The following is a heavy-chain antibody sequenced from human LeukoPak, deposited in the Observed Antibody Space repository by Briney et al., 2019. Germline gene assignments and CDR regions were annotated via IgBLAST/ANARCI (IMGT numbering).Heavy chain of an antibody. CDR1: GYTFTGYY. Sequence: ASVKVSCKASGYTFTGYYMHWVRQAPGQGLEWMGWINPNSGGTNYAQKFQGRVTMTRDTSISTAYMELSRLRPDDTAVYYCARSGDTYYYDSSGYYDWFDPWGQGTLVTVS. J-gene: IGHJ5*02. V-gene: IGHV1-2*02. CDR2: INPNSGGT. D-gene: IGHD3-22*01. CDR3: ARSGDTYYYDSSGYYDWFDP.